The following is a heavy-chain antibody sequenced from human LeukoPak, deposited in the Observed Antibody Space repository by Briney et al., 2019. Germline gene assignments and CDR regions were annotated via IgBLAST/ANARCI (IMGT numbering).Heavy chain of an antibody. CDR2: IYPGDSAT. Sequence: GESLKISCKGSGYTFTNYWIAWVRQMPGKGLEWMGVIYPGDSATTYSPSFQGQVTISADKSINTAYLQWSSLKASDSAIYYCARREYYDFWTGYPYWGQGNLVTVSS. CDR3: ARREYYDFWTGYPY. V-gene: IGHV5-51*01. J-gene: IGHJ4*02. D-gene: IGHD3-3*01. CDR1: GYTFTNYW.